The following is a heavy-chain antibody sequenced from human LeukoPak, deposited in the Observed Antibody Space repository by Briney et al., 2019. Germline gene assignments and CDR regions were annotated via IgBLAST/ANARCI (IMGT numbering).Heavy chain of an antibody. J-gene: IGHJ6*03. Sequence: ASVKVSCKASGYTFTSYYMHWVRQAPGQGLEWMGIINPSGGSTSYAQKFQGRVTMTRDMSTSTVYMELSSLRSEDTAVYYCARDLTVSRFLEWFQPNYYMDVWGKGTTVTVSS. D-gene: IGHD3-3*01. CDR1: GYTFTSYY. CDR3: ARDLTVSRFLEWFQPNYYMDV. CDR2: INPSGGST. V-gene: IGHV1-46*01.